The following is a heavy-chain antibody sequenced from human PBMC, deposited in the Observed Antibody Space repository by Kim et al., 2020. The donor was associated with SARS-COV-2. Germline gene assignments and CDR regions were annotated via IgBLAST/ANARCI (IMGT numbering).Heavy chain of an antibody. J-gene: IGHJ6*03. CDR1: GGSLGGYY. Sequence: SETLSLTCGVSGGSLGGYYWTWIRQPPGKGLEWIGEISYGGNTRYNSSLTSRVTMSVDTSMNQFSLKLASVTAADTAVYYCGRGGGGDVGG. D-gene: IGHD3-10*01. V-gene: IGHV4-34*01. CDR3: GRGGGGDV. CDR2: ISYGGNT.